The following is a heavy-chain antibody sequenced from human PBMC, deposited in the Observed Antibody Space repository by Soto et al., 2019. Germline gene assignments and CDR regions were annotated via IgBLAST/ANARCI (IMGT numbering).Heavy chain of an antibody. V-gene: IGHV6-1*01. CDR2: TYYRSKWYN. Sequence: WLGRTYYRSKWYNDYAVSVKSRITINPDTSKNQFSLQLNSVTPEDTAVYYCARDRNIAAAGTVGAGFDYWGQGTRVTVSS. CDR3: ARDRNIAAAGTVGAGFDY. J-gene: IGHJ4*02. D-gene: IGHD6-13*01.